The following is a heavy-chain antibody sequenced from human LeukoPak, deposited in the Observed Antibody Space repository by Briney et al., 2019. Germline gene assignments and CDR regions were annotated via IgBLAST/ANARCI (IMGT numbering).Heavy chain of an antibody. V-gene: IGHV3-30*02. CDR1: GVTFSDYG. CDR3: AKDVLRLVEAMRGIDY. CDR2: ILYNGVNK. J-gene: IGHJ4*02. Sequence: GGSLRLSCTVSGVTFSDYGMHWVRQAPGKGLEWVAFILYNGVNKYYADSVKGRFTISRDNSKNTLYLQMNSLRAEDTAVYYCAKDVLRLVEAMRGIDYWGQGTLVTVSS. D-gene: IGHD3-22*01.